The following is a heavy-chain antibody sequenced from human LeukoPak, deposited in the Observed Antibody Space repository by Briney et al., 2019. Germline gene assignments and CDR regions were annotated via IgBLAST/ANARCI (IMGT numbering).Heavy chain of an antibody. CDR1: GFTVSSNY. CDR2: ISSSSSYI. J-gene: IGHJ6*02. Sequence: GSLRLSCAAYGFTVSSNYMNWVRQAPGKGLEWVSSISSSSSYIYYADSVKGRFTISRDNAKNSLYLQMNSLRAEDTAVYYCAREQQWLYYYYGMDVWGQGTTVTVSS. V-gene: IGHV3-21*01. D-gene: IGHD6-19*01. CDR3: AREQQWLYYYYGMDV.